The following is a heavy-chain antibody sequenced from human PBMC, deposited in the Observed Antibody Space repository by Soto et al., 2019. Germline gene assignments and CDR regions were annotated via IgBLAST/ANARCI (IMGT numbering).Heavy chain of an antibody. CDR2: ISSSSSTI. J-gene: IGHJ4*02. V-gene: IGHV3-48*01. D-gene: IGHD3-10*01. CDR1: GFTFSSYS. Sequence: GGSLRLSCAASGFTFSSYSMNWVRQAPGKGLEWVSYISSSSSTIYYADSVKGRFTISRDNAKNSLYLQMNSLRAEDTAVYYCARDPEKAYYYGSGSYYNTGEWGQGTLVTVSS. CDR3: ARDPEKAYYYGSGSYYNTGE.